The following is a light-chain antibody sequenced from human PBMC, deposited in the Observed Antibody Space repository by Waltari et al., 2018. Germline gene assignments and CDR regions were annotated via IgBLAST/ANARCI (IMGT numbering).Light chain of an antibody. J-gene: IGKJ4*01. CDR2: RAS. CDR3: QQGYIYPLT. Sequence: DIQMTQSPSSLSASVGDTVTITCQASQGIGNNLNWYQQKPGKAPKLLIYRASSLQGGIPSRFSGSGSGTDFTLTISSLQPEDFATYYCQQGYIYPLTFGGGTKVEIK. CDR1: QGIGNN. V-gene: IGKV1-16*01.